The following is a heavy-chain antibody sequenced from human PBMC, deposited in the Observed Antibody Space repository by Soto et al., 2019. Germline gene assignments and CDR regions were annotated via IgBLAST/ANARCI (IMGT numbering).Heavy chain of an antibody. V-gene: IGHV5-51*01. D-gene: IGHD6-13*01. CDR3: ARHAGYSSSWYAGEPNYYYYGMDV. CDR1: GYSFTSYW. J-gene: IGHJ6*02. Sequence: PGESLKISCKGSGYSFTSYWIGWVRQMPGKGLEWMGIIYPGDSDTRYSPSFQGQVTISADKSISTAYLQWSSLKASDTAMYYCARHAGYSSSWYAGEPNYYYYGMDVWGQGTTVTVSS. CDR2: IYPGDSDT.